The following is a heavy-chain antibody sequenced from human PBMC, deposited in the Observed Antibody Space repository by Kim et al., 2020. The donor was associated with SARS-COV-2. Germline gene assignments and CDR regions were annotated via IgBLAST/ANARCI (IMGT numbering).Heavy chain of an antibody. CDR2: ISRDGGAT. V-gene: IGHV3-43*02. D-gene: IGHD6-19*01. CDR1: GFNLDDYA. Sequence: GGSLRLSCVTSGFNLDDYAIHWVRQVPGKGLEWVSLISRDGGATYYADSVKGRFTISRDNSKKSLYLQMDSLRTEDTAFYYCAQGRQWLIKNWGQGTQVTVSS. CDR3: AQGRQWLIKN. J-gene: IGHJ4*02.